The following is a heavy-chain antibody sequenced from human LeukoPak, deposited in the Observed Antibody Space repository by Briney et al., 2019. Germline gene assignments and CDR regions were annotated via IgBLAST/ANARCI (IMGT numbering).Heavy chain of an antibody. D-gene: IGHD3-22*01. CDR1: GFTFSSYW. CDR2: IKQDGSEK. J-gene: IGHJ4*02. Sequence: EGSLRLSCAASGFTFSSYWMSWVRQAPGKGLEWVANIKQDGSEKYYVDSVKGRFTISRDNAKNSLYLQMNSLRAEDTAVYYCVVVITLFDYWGQGTLVTVSS. CDR3: VVVITLFDY. V-gene: IGHV3-7*01.